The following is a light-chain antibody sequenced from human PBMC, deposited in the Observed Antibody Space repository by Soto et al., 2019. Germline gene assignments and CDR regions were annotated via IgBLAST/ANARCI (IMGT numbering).Light chain of an antibody. CDR3: SAKTTSTTLVV. J-gene: IGLJ3*02. CDR1: SSDVGGYNY. CDR2: EVS. Sequence: QSALTQPASMSGSPGQSITISCTGTSSDVGGYNYVYWYQQHPGKAPKLMIYEVSHRTSGVCDRFSGPKSGNTASLTISGLPAEVGGGYFCSAKTTSTTLVVFGGGTTLTVL. V-gene: IGLV2-14*01.